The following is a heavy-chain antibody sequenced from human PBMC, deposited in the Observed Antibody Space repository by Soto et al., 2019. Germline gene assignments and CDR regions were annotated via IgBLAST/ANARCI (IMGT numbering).Heavy chain of an antibody. CDR3: AREVHVHTPALVY. V-gene: IGHV1-69*19. J-gene: IGHJ4*02. CDR2: ISPMFGAA. D-gene: IGHD3-16*01. CDR1: GGTFNTYA. Sequence: QVQLVQSGAEMKKPGSSVKVSCQSSGGTFNTYAMNWVRQAPGQGPEWMGDISPMFGAANYAPKFQGRVTMAADEATGSSYMSLSSLTSEATALYFCAREVHVHTPALVYWGQGTLVTVSS.